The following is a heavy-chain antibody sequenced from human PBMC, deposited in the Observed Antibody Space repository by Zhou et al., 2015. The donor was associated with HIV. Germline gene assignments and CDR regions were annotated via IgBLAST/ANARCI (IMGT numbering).Heavy chain of an antibody. J-gene: IGHJ4*02. CDR3: ARGSVPATAMGSQRGYYFDY. CDR2: IIPIFGTA. Sequence: QVQLVQSGAEVKKPGSSVKVSCKASGGTFSSYAISWVRQAPGQGLEWMGGIIPIFGTANYAQKFQGRVTITADESTSTAYMELSSLRSEDTAVYYCARGSVPATAMGSQRGYYFDYWGQGTLVTVSS. CDR1: GGTFSSYA. D-gene: IGHD2-2*01. V-gene: IGHV1-69*01.